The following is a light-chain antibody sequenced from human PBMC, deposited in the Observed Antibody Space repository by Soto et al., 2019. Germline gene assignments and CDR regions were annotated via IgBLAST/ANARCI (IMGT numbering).Light chain of an antibody. CDR3: QKYSSVPV. J-gene: IGKJ3*01. CDR1: QGIRNF. Sequence: DIQMTHSPTSLSASVGDRVTITCRASQGIRNFVAWYQQKPGKAPKLLIYAASTLQSGVPSRLSGSGSGTDFTLTINSLQPEDVATYSCQKYSSVPVFGPGTKVEIK. V-gene: IGKV1-27*01. CDR2: AAS.